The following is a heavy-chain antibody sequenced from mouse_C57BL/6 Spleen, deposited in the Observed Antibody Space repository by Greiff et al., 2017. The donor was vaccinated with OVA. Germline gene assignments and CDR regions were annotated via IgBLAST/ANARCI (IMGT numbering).Heavy chain of an antibody. CDR2: IDPSDSYT. J-gene: IGHJ2*01. V-gene: IGHV1-59*01. CDR3: ARGAHP. CDR1: GYTFTSYW. Sequence: QVQLKQSGAELVRPGTSVKLSCKASGYTFTSYWMHWVKQRPGQGLEWIGVIDPSDSYTNYNQKFKGKATLTVDTSSSTAYMQLSSLTSEDSAVYYCARGAHPWGQGTTLTVSS.